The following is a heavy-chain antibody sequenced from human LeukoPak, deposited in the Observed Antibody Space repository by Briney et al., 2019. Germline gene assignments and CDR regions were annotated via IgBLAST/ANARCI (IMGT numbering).Heavy chain of an antibody. Sequence: GGSLSLSCAASGLTFSSYAMSWVRQAPGKGLEWVSGITSGFTPHYADSVKGRFTIPRDNSKNTFHLQMNSLRAEDTAVYYCAKDYSDSRVGDVFFEYWGQGTLVTVSS. CDR3: AKDYSDSRVGDVFFEY. CDR2: ITSGFTP. V-gene: IGHV3-23*01. J-gene: IGHJ4*02. CDR1: GLTFSSYA. D-gene: IGHD1-26*01.